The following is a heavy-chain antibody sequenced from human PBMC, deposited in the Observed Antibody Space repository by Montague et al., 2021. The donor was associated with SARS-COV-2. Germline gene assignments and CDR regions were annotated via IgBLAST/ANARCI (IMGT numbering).Heavy chain of an antibody. J-gene: IGHJ4*02. CDR2: ISSSSSYI. Sequence: SLRLSCAASGFTFSSYRMNWVRQAPGKGLEWVSSISSSSSYIYYADSVKGRFTISRDNAKNSLYLQMNSLRAEDTAVYYCARGAHVVVVAAAFSSWGQGTLVTVSA. V-gene: IGHV3-21*01. CDR1: GFTFSSYR. CDR3: ARGAHVVVVAAAFSS. D-gene: IGHD2-15*01.